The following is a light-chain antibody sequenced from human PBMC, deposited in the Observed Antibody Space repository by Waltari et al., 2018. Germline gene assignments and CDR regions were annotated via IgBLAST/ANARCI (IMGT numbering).Light chain of an antibody. CDR3: NSRDRSGNHLV. CDR2: AKN. V-gene: IGLV3-19*01. Sequence: SSELTQDPAVSVALGQTVRITCQGDSLRSYYASWYQQKPGQAPVLVMYAKNNRPSGIPDRFSGSRSGNTASLSITGARAEDEADYYCNSRDRSGNHLVFGGGTTLTVL. CDR1: SLRSYY. J-gene: IGLJ2*01.